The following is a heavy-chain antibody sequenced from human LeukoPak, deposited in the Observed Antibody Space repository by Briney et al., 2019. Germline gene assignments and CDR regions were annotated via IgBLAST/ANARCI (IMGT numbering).Heavy chain of an antibody. J-gene: IGHJ4*02. V-gene: IGHV4-59*01. CDR1: GGSITTYY. CDR2: IYDSGNT. D-gene: IGHD6-19*01. Sequence: SETLSLTCTVSGGSITTYYWSWIRQPPGKGRAWIGHIYDSGNTNYNPSVKGRVTISADTSKNEFSLQLTSVTAADTAVYYCARGSGWLPDWWGQGTLVTVSS. CDR3: ARGSGWLPDW.